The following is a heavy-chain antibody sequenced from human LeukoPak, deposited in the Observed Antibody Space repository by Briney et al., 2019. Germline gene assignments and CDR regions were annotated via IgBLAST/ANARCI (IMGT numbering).Heavy chain of an antibody. J-gene: IGHJ4*02. Sequence: PGGSLRLSCAASGFTFDDYAMHWVRQAPGKGLEWVSLISGDGGSTYYADSVKVRFTISRDNSKNSPYLQMNSLRTEDTALYYCAKDVLSSRESYFDYWGQGTLVTVSS. CDR2: ISGDGGST. V-gene: IGHV3-43*02. CDR1: GFTFDDYA. D-gene: IGHD3-16*01. CDR3: AKDVLSSRESYFDY.